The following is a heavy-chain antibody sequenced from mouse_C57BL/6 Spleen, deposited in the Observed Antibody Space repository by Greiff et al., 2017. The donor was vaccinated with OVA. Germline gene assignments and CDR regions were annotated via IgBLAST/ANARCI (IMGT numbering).Heavy chain of an antibody. V-gene: IGHV1-26*01. D-gene: IGHD1-1*01. CDR2: INPNNGGT. CDR1: GYTFTDYY. J-gene: IGHJ4*01. CDR3: ASSYVEAMDY. Sequence: EVQLQQSGPELVKPGASVKISCKASGYTFTDYYMNWVKQSHGKSLEWIGDINPNNGGTSYNQKFKGKATLTVDKSSSTAYMELRSLTSEDSAVYYCASSYVEAMDYWGQGTSVTVSS.